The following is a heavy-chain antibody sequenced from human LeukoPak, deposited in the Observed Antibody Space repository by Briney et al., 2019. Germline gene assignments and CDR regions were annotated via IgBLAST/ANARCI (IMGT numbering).Heavy chain of an antibody. CDR3: ARDGYSSGPYYDC. D-gene: IGHD6-19*01. CDR2: ISDDESIK. J-gene: IGHJ4*02. V-gene: IGHV3-30-3*01. Sequence: GGSLRLSCAASGFSFSSYTVNWVRQAPGKGLEWVAVISDDESIKYYADSVKGRFTVSRDNSKNTLSLQMNTLRVDDTAVYYCARDGYSSGPYYDCWGRGTLVTVSS. CDR1: GFSFSSYT.